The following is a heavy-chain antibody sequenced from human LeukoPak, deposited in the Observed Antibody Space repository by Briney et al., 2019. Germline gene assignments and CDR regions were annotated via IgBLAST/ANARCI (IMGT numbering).Heavy chain of an antibody. Sequence: GGSLRLSCAASGFTFSSYTMTWFRQAPGKGLDWVAAITDTGGTYYSDSVKGRFTILRDNSKNTLYLQLNSLRVEDTALYYCAKDRTYGDPIDYWGQGTLVTVSS. CDR1: GFTFSSYT. CDR2: ITDTGGT. CDR3: AKDRTYGDPIDY. J-gene: IGHJ4*02. V-gene: IGHV3-23*01. D-gene: IGHD4-17*01.